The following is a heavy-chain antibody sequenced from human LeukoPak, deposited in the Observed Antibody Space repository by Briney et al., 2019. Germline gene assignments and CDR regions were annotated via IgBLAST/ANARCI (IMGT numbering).Heavy chain of an antibody. CDR3: ARVPAAIYYYYYMDV. Sequence: SETLSLTCTVSGGSISSGDYYWSWIRQPPGKGLEWIGYIYYSGSTYYNPSLKSRVTISVDTSKNQFSLKLSSVTAADTAVYYCARVPAAIYYYYYMDVWGEGTTVTVSS. CDR2: IYYSGST. V-gene: IGHV4-30-4*08. D-gene: IGHD2-2*01. J-gene: IGHJ6*03. CDR1: GGSISSGDYY.